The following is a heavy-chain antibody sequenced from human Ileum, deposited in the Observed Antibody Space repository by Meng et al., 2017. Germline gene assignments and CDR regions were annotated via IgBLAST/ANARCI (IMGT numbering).Heavy chain of an antibody. CDR2: ISYSGST. CDR1: GGSISSYY. CDR3: ASSTSGPELNY. J-gene: IGHJ4*02. V-gene: IGHV4-59*08. D-gene: IGHD2/OR15-2a*01. Sequence: QVQLQESGPGLVKPSETLSLTCTVSGGSISSYYWSWIRQPPGKGLEWIGYISYSGSTYYNPSLKSRDTISVDTSKNQFSLKLSSVTAADTAVYYCASSTSGPELNYWGQGTLVTVSS.